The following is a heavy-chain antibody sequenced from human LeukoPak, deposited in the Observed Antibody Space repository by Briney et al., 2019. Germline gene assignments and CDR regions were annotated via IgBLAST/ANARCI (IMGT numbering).Heavy chain of an antibody. CDR1: GYTFTGYY. D-gene: IGHD2-2*01. Sequence: SVKVSCKTSGYTFTGYYMHWVRQAPGQGLEWMGGIIPIFGTANYAQKFQGRVTITADESTSTAYMELSSLRSEDTAVYYCARGYCSSTSCYRDYYYYYMDVWGKGTTVTVSS. V-gene: IGHV1-69*13. CDR3: ARGYCSSTSCYRDYYYYYMDV. J-gene: IGHJ6*03. CDR2: IIPIFGTA.